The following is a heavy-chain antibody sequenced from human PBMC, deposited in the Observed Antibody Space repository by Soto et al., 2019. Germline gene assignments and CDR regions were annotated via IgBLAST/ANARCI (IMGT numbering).Heavy chain of an antibody. Sequence: ETLSLTCTVSGGAVSSGTYYWSWIRQPPGKGLEWIGHIYFTGSTNYNPSLKSRVTMSLDTSRNRFSLKLSSVTAADTAVYYCTRGPPRVQWFDPWGLGTLVTVSS. V-gene: IGHV4-61*01. CDR3: TRGPPRVQWFDP. CDR1: GGAVSSGTYY. CDR2: IYFTGST. J-gene: IGHJ5*02.